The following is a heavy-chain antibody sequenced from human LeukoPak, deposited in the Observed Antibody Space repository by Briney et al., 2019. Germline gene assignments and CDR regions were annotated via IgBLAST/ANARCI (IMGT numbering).Heavy chain of an antibody. J-gene: IGHJ4*02. V-gene: IGHV3-33*01. CDR1: GFTLSSYG. Sequence: GGSLRLSCTASGFTLSSYGMHWVRQAPGKGLEWATVIWHDGSNKYYADSVKGRFTISRDNSRNTLFLQMNSLRAEDTAVYYCATDRATQYFDYWGQGTLVSVSS. CDR3: ATDRATQYFDY. D-gene: IGHD2-15*01. CDR2: IWHDGSNK.